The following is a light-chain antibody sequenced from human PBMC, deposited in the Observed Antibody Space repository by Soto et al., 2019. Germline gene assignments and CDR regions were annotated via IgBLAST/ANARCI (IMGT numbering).Light chain of an antibody. CDR1: SSNIGSNY. J-gene: IGLJ2*01. V-gene: IGLV1-47*02. Sequence: QLVLTQPPSASGTPGQRVTISCSGSSSNIGSNYVYWYQHLPGTAPKLLIYGNNRRPSGVPDRFSGSKSGTSDSLAISGLRSEDEADYYCTSWDDSLSGVIFGGGTKVTVL. CDR3: TSWDDSLSGVI. CDR2: GNN.